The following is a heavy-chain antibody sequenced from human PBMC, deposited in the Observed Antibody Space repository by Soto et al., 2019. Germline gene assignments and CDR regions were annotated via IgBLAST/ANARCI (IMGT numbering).Heavy chain of an antibody. CDR1: GYKFTNYW. Sequence: GESLKISCKCSGYKFTNYWINWVRQLPGKGLEWLGRIDPGDSYTNYNPSIQGHVIISVDTSIDTAFLQWTSMKASDTAIYYCESHGEGGDPTGYWGQGTPVTVSS. D-gene: IGHD2-21*02. V-gene: IGHV5-10-1*01. J-gene: IGHJ4*02. CDR2: IDPGDSYT. CDR3: ESHGEGGDPTGY.